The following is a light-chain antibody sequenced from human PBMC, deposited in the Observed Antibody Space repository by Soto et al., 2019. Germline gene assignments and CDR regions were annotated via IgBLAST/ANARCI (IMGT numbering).Light chain of an antibody. CDR3: MQRIEFPLT. V-gene: IGKV2-40*01. CDR1: QSLLDSDDGNTY. CDR2: TLS. Sequence: DIVMTQTPLSLPVTPGEPASISCRSSQSLLDSDDGNTYLDWYLRKPGQSPQLLIYTLSNRASGVPHRFSGSGSGTDFTLKISRVEAADVGVYYCMQRIEFPLTFGGGTKVDIK. J-gene: IGKJ4*01.